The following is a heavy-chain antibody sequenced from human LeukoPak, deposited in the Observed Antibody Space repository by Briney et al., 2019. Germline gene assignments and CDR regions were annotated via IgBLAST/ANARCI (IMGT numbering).Heavy chain of an antibody. Sequence: SETLSLTCTVYDGSFSGYYWSWIRQPPGKGLEWIGEINHSGSTNYNPSLRSRVTISVDTSKNHFSLKLTSVTAADTAVYYCAGIVAALGGADYFDYWGQGALVTVSS. D-gene: IGHD2-15*01. CDR2: INHSGST. J-gene: IGHJ4*02. CDR1: DGSFSGYY. CDR3: AGIVAALGGADYFDY. V-gene: IGHV4-34*01.